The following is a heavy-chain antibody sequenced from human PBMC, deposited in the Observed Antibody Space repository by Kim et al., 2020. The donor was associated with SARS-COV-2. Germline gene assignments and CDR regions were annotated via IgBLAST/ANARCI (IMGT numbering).Heavy chain of an antibody. CDR2: IYYSGST. CDR3: ARQRRGYGSGSYNWFDP. V-gene: IGHV4-39*01. Sequence: SETLSLTCTVSGGSISSSSYYWGWIRQPPGKGLEWIGGIYYSGSTYYNPSLKSRVTISVDTSKNQFSLKLSSVTAADTAVYYCARQRRGYGSGSYNWFDPWGQRTLVTVSS. J-gene: IGHJ5*02. D-gene: IGHD3-10*01. CDR1: GGSISSSSYY.